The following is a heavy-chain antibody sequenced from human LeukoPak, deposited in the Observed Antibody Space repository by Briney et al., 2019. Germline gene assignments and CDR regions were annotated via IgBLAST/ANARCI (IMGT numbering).Heavy chain of an antibody. Sequence: ASVKVSCKASGYTFTSYDINWVRQATGQGLEWMGWMNPNSGNTGYAQKFQRRVTMPRNTSISTAYMELSSLRSEDTAVYYCARGRYCSSTSCYAYYMDVWGKGTTVTVSS. J-gene: IGHJ6*03. V-gene: IGHV1-8*01. CDR1: GYTFTSYD. CDR3: ARGRYCSSTSCYAYYMDV. D-gene: IGHD2-2*01. CDR2: MNPNSGNT.